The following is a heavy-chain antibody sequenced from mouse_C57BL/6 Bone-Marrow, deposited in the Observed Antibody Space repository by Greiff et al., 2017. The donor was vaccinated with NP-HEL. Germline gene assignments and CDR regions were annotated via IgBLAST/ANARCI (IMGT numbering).Heavy chain of an antibody. Sequence: DVMLVESGGGLVKPGGSLKLSCAASGFTFSDYGMHWVRQAPEKGLEWVAYISSGSSTIYYADTVKGRFTFSRDNAKNTLFLQMTSLRSEDTAMYYCARGDSLTTVVATDYFDYWGQGTTLTVSS. CDR1: GFTFSDYG. D-gene: IGHD1-1*01. CDR2: ISSGSSTI. V-gene: IGHV5-17*01. J-gene: IGHJ2*01. CDR3: ARGDSLTTVVATDYFDY.